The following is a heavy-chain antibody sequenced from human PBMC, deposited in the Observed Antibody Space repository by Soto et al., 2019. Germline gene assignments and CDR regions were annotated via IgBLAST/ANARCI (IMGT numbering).Heavy chain of an antibody. J-gene: IGHJ4*02. Sequence: GGSLRLSCAASGFTFSSYDMHWVRQATGKGLEWVSAIGTAGDTYYPGSVKGRFTISRENAKNSLYLQMNSLRAEDTAVYYCARAPKEYSSGWYDYWGQGTLVTVSS. CDR1: GFTFSSYD. CDR3: ARAPKEYSSGWYDY. D-gene: IGHD6-19*01. V-gene: IGHV3-13*01. CDR2: IGTAGDT.